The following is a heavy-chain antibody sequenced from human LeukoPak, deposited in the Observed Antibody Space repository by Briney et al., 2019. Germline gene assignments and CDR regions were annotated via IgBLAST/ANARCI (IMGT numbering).Heavy chain of an antibody. CDR3: ATHSPEWRYSGYNNFYHIDV. Sequence: ASVKVSCKASGGTFSSYAISWVRQATGQGLEWMGWMNPNSGNTGYAQKFQGRVTMTEDTSTDTAYMELSSLTSEDTAVYYCATHSPEWRYSGYNNFYHIDVWGKGTTVTVSS. J-gene: IGHJ6*03. CDR1: GGTFSSYA. D-gene: IGHD5-12*01. V-gene: IGHV1-8*02. CDR2: MNPNSGNT.